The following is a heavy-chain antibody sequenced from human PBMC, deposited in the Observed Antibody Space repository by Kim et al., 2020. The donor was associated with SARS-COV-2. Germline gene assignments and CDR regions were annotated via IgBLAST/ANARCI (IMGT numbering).Heavy chain of an antibody. Sequence: ASVKVSCKASGYTFTGYYMHWVRQAPGQGLEWMGRINPNSGGTNYAQKFQGRVTMTRDTSISTAYMELSRLRSDDTAVYYCARGDGFTMIVVVMGMDVWGQGTTVTVSS. CDR2: INPNSGGT. J-gene: IGHJ6*02. CDR1: GYTFTGYY. V-gene: IGHV1-2*06. D-gene: IGHD3-22*01. CDR3: ARGDGFTMIVVVMGMDV.